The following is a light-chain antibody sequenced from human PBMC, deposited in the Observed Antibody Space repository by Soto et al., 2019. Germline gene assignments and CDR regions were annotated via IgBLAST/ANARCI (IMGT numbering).Light chain of an antibody. Sequence: DIHMSKSPSTRSASVGDSVTITSRASQSISSWLAWYQQKPGKAPKLLIYDASSLESGVPSRFSGSGSGTDFTLIISSLQPEDFATYYCQHYNSYSEAFGQGTKVDI. CDR2: DAS. CDR1: QSISSW. J-gene: IGKJ1*01. CDR3: QHYNSYSEA. V-gene: IGKV1-5*01.